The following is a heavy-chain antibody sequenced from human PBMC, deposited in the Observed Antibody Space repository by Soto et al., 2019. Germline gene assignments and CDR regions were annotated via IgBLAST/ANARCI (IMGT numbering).Heavy chain of an antibody. CDR2: IDPKNGGT. Sequence: QVQRVQSGTEVKKPGASVKVSCQASGYSISAYYIHWMRQAPGQGLEWMGWIDPKNGGTVSAQKCQGRLTMTSDTSISTVYMDLSGLTSYDTALYYCGRDDYGIFHYWGQGSLVTVSS. J-gene: IGHJ4*02. D-gene: IGHD3-10*01. CDR3: GRDDYGIFHY. CDR1: GYSISAYY. V-gene: IGHV1-2*02.